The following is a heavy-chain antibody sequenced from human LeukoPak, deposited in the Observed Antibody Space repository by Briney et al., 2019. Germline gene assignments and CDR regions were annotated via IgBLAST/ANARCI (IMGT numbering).Heavy chain of an antibody. CDR1: GFTFSSYS. D-gene: IGHD1-1*01. Sequence: PGGSLRLSCAASGFTFSSYSMNWVRQAPGKGLEWVSSISSSSSYIYYADSAKGRFTISRDNAKNSLYLQMNSLRAEDTAVYYCARPGTETGPFDYWGQGTLVTVSS. CDR2: ISSSSSYI. J-gene: IGHJ4*02. CDR3: ARPGTETGPFDY. V-gene: IGHV3-21*01.